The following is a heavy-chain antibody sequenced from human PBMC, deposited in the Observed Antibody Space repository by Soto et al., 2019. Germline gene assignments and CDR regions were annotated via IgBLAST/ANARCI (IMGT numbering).Heavy chain of an antibody. Sequence: EVQLLESGGGLVQPGGSLRLSCAASGFTFSSYAMSWVRQAPGKGLEWVSAISGSGGSTYYADSVKGRFTISRDNAKNSLYLQMNSLRAEDTAVYYCARGEHARGGFKVHYYYYYGMDVWGQGTTVTVSS. CDR2: ISGSGGST. D-gene: IGHD3-10*01. J-gene: IGHJ6*02. CDR1: GFTFSSYA. V-gene: IGHV3-23*01. CDR3: ARGEHARGGFKVHYYYYYGMDV.